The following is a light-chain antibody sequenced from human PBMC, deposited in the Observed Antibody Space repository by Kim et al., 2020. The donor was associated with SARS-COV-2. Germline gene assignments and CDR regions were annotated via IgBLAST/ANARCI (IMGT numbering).Light chain of an antibody. CDR1: SSNIGSNT. V-gene: IGLV1-44*01. CDR2: TKN. CDR3: AAWDDSLNGVV. J-gene: IGLJ2*01. Sequence: GQRVTISCSGSSSNIGSNTVNWYQQLPGTAPKLLIHTKNQRPSGVPGRFSASKSGTSASLAISGLQSEDEADYCCAAWDDSLNGVVFGGGTQLTVL.